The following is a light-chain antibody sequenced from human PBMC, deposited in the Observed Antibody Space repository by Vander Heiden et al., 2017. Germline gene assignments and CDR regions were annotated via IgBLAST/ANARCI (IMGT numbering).Light chain of an antibody. Sequence: DSQMSPSPSSLPASVGDRVTITCRASQSISNYLNWYQQIPGKAPKLLIYAASSLQSGVPSRFSGSGSGTDFTLTISILQPEDFATYYCQQSYSTPRTFGQGTKVEIK. CDR1: QSISNY. CDR3: QQSYSTPRT. CDR2: AAS. V-gene: IGKV1-39*01. J-gene: IGKJ1*01.